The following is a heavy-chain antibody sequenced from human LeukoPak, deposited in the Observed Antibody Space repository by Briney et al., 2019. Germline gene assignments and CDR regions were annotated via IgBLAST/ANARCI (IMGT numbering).Heavy chain of an antibody. D-gene: IGHD6-13*01. CDR1: GGSISSYY. J-gene: IGHJ4*02. CDR3: ARGMRQQLAPGDHFDY. V-gene: IGHV4-59*01. Sequence: SETLSLTCTVSGGSISSYYWSWIRQPPGKGLEWIGYIYYSGSTNYNPSLKSRVTISVDTSKNQFSLKLSSVTAADTAVYYCARGMRQQLAPGDHFDYWGQGTLVTVSS. CDR2: IYYSGST.